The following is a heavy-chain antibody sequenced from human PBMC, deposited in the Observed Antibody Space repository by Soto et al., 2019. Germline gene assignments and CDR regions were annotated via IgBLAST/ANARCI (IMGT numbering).Heavy chain of an antibody. CDR2: IIPILGRA. CDR1: GGPFSSYH. J-gene: IGHJ5*01. Sequence: QVQLVQSGAEVKKPGSSVKLSCKASGGPFSSYHISWVRQAPGQGLEWVGRIIPILGRANNAQHFQGRVTITADTSTHAAYMELSSLTSEDTAVYYFAHVGGTTSSNGFDAWGHGTLVTVSS. D-gene: IGHD2-2*01. CDR3: AHVGGTTSSNGFDA. V-gene: IGHV1-69*02.